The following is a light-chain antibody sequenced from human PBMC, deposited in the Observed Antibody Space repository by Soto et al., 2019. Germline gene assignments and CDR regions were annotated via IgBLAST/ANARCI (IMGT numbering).Light chain of an antibody. CDR3: HQYDNLHLT. Sequence: DIQMTQSPSSLSGSVGDRVTITCQASQGISSWLNWYQQKPGRAPKLLIYEASSLERGVPSRFSGSGSGTDFTFPISSLQPADIATSYCHQYDNLHLTFGGGTKVDIK. CDR1: QGISSW. V-gene: IGKV1-33*01. J-gene: IGKJ4*01. CDR2: EAS.